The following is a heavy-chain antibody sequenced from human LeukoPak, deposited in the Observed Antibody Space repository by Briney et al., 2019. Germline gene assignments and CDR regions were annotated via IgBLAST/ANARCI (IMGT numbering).Heavy chain of an antibody. CDR3: GRHSGNYLIYFDY. Sequence: PSETLSLTCTVSGGSISSYYWSWIRQPPRKGLEWIGYISYSGSAKYNPSLKSRVTISVDTSKNQFSLSLTSVTAADTAVYYCGRHSGNYLIYFDYWGQGTLVTVSS. CDR1: GGSISSYY. CDR2: ISYSGSA. V-gene: IGHV4-59*08. D-gene: IGHD3-22*01. J-gene: IGHJ4*02.